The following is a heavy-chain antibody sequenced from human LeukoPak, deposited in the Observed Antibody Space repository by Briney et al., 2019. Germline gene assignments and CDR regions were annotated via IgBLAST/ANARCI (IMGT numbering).Heavy chain of an antibody. V-gene: IGHV3-30-3*01. CDR3: AREGSYYYSSDYGGFDY. J-gene: IGHJ4*02. CDR1: GFTFSRYA. D-gene: IGHD3-22*01. CDR2: ISYDGTNK. Sequence: GGSLRLSCVASGFTFSRYAMHWVRRAPGKGLEWVTFISYDGTNKYYADSVKGRFTISRDNAKNSLYLQMNSLRVEDTAVYYCAREGSYYYSSDYGGFDYWGQGTLVTVS.